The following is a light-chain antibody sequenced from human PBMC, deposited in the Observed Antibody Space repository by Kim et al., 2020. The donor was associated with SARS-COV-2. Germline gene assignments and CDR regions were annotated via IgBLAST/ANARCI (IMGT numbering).Light chain of an antibody. CDR3: QQRSNWSLT. Sequence: LPPEERATLPCTASQRVSSYLAWYPDKPGQAPRLLIYDASNRATGIPARFSGSGSGTDFTLTISSREPEDFAVYYCQQRSNWSLTFGGGTKLEI. CDR1: QRVSSY. CDR2: DAS. V-gene: IGKV3-11*01. J-gene: IGKJ4*01.